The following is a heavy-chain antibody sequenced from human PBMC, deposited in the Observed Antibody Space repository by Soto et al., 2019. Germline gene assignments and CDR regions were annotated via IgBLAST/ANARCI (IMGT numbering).Heavy chain of an antibody. CDR3: ATYYRVQPGPQGYYFDY. J-gene: IGHJ4*02. V-gene: IGHV4-34*01. Sequence: SETLSLTCAVYGGSFSGYYWSWIRQPPGKGLEWIGEINHSGSTNYNPSLKSRVTISVDTSKNQFSLKLSSVTAADTAVYYCATYYRVQPGPQGYYFDYWGQGTLVTVSS. CDR1: GGSFSGYY. CDR2: INHSGST. D-gene: IGHD1-1*01.